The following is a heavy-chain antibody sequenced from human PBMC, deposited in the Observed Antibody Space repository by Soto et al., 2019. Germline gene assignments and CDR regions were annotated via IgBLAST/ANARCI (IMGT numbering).Heavy chain of an antibody. CDR3: ARVDKGYCSSSSCYVSAYFGY. CDR2: INSDGSST. J-gene: IGHJ4*02. D-gene: IGHD2-2*01. Sequence: PGGSLRLSCAASGFTFSSYWMHWVRQAPGKGLVWVSRINSDGSSTSYADSVKGRFTISTDNAKNTLYLQMNSQRAEDTAVYSCARVDKGYCSSSSCYVSAYFGYWGQGTLVTVSS. V-gene: IGHV3-74*01. CDR1: GFTFSSYW.